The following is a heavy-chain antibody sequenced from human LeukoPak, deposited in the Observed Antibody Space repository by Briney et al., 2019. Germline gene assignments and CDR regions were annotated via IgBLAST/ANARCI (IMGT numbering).Heavy chain of an antibody. V-gene: IGHV4-4*09. CDR1: GGSISSYY. CDR2: IYTSGST. Sequence: SETLSLTCTVSGGSISSYYWSWIRQPPGKGLEWIGYIYTSGSTNYNPSLKSRVTISVDTSKNQFSLKLSSVTAADTAVYYCASPNYYYYYMDVWGKGTTVTVSS. CDR3: ASPNYYYYYMDV. J-gene: IGHJ6*03.